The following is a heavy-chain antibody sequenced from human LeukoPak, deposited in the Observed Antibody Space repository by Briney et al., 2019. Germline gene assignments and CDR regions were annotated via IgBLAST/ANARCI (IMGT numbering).Heavy chain of an antibody. J-gene: IGHJ4*02. V-gene: IGHV4-39*01. D-gene: IGHD2-2*01. CDR1: GGSISSSSHY. Sequence: SETLSLTCTVSGGSISSSSHYWGWIRQPPGKGLEWIGSMYYSGGTYYNPSLKSRVTISTDTSKNQFSLKLNSVTAADTAVYYCARLVRYCSSNGCYPSDYWGQGTLVTVSS. CDR3: ARLVRYCSSNGCYPSDY. CDR2: MYYSGGT.